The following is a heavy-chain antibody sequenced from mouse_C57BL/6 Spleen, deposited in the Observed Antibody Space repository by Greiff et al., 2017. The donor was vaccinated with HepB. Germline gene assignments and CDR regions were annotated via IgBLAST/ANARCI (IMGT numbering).Heavy chain of an antibody. CDR2: IRSKSSNYAT. CDR3: VRAPYSNYPYYYAMDY. V-gene: IGHV10-3*01. Sequence: DVHLVESGGGLVQPKGSLKLSCAASGFTFNTYAMHWVRQAPGKGLEWVARIRSKSSNYATYYADSVKDRFTISRDDSQSMLYLQMNNLKTEDTAMYYCVRAPYSNYPYYYAMDYWGQGTSVTVSS. CDR1: GFTFNTYA. D-gene: IGHD2-5*01. J-gene: IGHJ4*01.